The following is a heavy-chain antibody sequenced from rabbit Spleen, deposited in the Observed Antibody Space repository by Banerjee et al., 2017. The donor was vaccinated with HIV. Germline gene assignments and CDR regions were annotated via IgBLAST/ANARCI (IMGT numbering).Heavy chain of an antibody. J-gene: IGHJ4*01. D-gene: IGHD6-1*01. CDR3: ARDPSVRGFDYDL. CDR1: GFSFSTSYY. Sequence: QSLEESGGDLVKPEGSLTLTCTASGFSFSTSYYICWVRQAPGKGLESVACIYPDSSGSTYYASWAKGRFTISKTSSTTVTLEMTSLTAADTATYFCARDPSVRGFDYDLWGQGTLVTVS. CDR2: IYPDSSGST. V-gene: IGHV1S40*01.